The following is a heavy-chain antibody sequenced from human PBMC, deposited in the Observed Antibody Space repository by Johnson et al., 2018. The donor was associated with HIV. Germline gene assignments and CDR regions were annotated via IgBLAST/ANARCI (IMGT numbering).Heavy chain of an antibody. CDR1: GFAFSSYA. Sequence: VQLVESGGGLVQPGGSLRLSCAASGFAFSSYAMSWVRQAPGKGLEWVSGISGGGGNTYYADSVKGRFTISRDNSKNTLYLQMNSLRVEDTAVYYCARDRILTGYDAFDIWGQGTMVTVSS. D-gene: IGHD3-9*01. CDR3: ARDRILTGYDAFDI. CDR2: ISGGGGNT. J-gene: IGHJ3*02. V-gene: IGHV3-23*04.